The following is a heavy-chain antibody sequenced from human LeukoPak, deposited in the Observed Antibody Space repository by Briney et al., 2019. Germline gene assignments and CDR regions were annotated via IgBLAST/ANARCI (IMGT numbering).Heavy chain of an antibody. CDR2: ISSGSSFI. V-gene: IGHV3-21*01. D-gene: IGHD6-6*01. J-gene: IGHJ4*02. Sequence: GGSLRLSCAASGFTFSSYSMNWVRQAPGKGLEWVSSISSGSSFIYYADSVKGRFTISRDNAKNSLYLQMNSMRAEDTAVYYCASSSSYDYWGRGTLVTVSS. CDR1: GFTFSSYS. CDR3: ASSSSYDY.